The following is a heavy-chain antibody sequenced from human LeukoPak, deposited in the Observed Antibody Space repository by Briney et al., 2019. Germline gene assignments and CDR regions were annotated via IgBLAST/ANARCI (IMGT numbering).Heavy chain of an antibody. V-gene: IGHV3-21*01. CDR2: ISSSSSYT. D-gene: IGHD6-19*01. Sequence: GGSLRLSCAASGFTFSSYSMNWVRQAPGKGLEWVSSISSSSSYTYYADSVKGRFTISRDNAKNSLYLQMNSLRAEDTAVYYCARDIQLAVAGTDYWGQGTLVTVSS. J-gene: IGHJ4*02. CDR3: ARDIQLAVAGTDY. CDR1: GFTFSSYS.